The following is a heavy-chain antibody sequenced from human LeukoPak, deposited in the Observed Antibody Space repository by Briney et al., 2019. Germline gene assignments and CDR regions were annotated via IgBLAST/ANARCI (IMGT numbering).Heavy chain of an antibody. CDR3: AGGVAAAYRWYFQH. CDR2: INHSGST. V-gene: IGHV4-34*01. Sequence: PSETLSLTCAVYGGSFSGYYWSWIRQPPGKGLEWIGEINHSGSTNYNPSLKSRVTISVDTSKNQFSLKLSSVTAADTAVYYCAGGVAAAYRWYFQHWGQGTLVTVSS. CDR1: GGSFSGYY. D-gene: IGHD6-13*01. J-gene: IGHJ1*01.